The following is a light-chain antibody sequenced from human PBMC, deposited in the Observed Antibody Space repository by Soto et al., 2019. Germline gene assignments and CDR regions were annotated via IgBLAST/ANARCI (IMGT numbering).Light chain of an antibody. CDR3: TSFTIKTTYV. Sequence: QSVLTQPASVSGSLGQSITISCTGTSVDVGGYNYVSWYQHHPGKAPRLLIFEVSNRPSCVSNRFSGSKSGNTASLTISWLQAEDEADYYCTSFTIKTTYVFGPGTKLTVL. J-gene: IGLJ1*01. CDR1: SVDVGGYNY. V-gene: IGLV2-14*01. CDR2: EVS.